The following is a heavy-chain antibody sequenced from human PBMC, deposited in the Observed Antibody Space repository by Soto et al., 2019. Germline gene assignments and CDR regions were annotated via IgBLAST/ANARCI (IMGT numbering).Heavy chain of an antibody. CDR3: VRGKVGAI. J-gene: IGHJ3*02. Sequence: QVQLQQWGAGLLKPSETLSLTCAVYGGSFSGYYWSWIRQPPGKGLEWIGEINHSGSTNYNPSLKSRVTISVDTSKNQFSLKLSSVTAADTAVYYCVRGKVGAIWGQGTMVTVSS. CDR2: INHSGST. D-gene: IGHD3-16*01. V-gene: IGHV4-34*01. CDR1: GGSFSGYY.